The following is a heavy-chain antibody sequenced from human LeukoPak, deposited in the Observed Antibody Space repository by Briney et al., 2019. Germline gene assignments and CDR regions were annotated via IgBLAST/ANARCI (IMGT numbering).Heavy chain of an antibody. CDR1: GFTFTSYG. J-gene: IGHJ4*02. CDR2: ISYDGSNK. Sequence: GGSLRLSCAASGFTFTSYGMNWGRQAPGKGLEWVAVISYDGSNKYYADSVKGRFTISRDNSKNTLCMQMHILRDEDMAVFYCAKGYSGWLDYGGQGTLVTVSS. D-gene: IGHD5-12*01. V-gene: IGHV3-30*18. CDR3: AKGYSGWLDY.